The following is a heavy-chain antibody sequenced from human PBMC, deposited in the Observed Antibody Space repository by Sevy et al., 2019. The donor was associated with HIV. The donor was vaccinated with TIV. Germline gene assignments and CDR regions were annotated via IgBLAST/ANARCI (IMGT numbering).Heavy chain of an antibody. CDR3: ARDAYSFAYVFLDY. CDR2: ISYDGSNK. V-gene: IGHV3-30-3*01. Sequence: GGSLRLSCAASGFTFSSYGMHWVRQAPGKGLECMAVISYDGSNKYYADSVKGRFTISRDNSKNTLYLQMNSLRAEDTAVYYCARDAYSFAYVFLDYWGQGTLVTVSS. D-gene: IGHD5-18*01. CDR1: GFTFSSYG. J-gene: IGHJ4*02.